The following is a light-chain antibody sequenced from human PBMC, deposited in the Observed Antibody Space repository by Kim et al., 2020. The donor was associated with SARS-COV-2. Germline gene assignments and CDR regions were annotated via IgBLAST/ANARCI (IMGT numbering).Light chain of an antibody. J-gene: IGKJ1*01. V-gene: IGKV1-5*03. CDR3: QQYDAYAWT. CDR2: KSS. Sequence: ASVGDRVTITCRARQSVSPWLAWYQQKPGKAPNLLIYKSSTLHSGVPSRFSGSGSGTEFPLTITSLQPDDFATYYCQQYDAYAWTFGQGTKVDIK. CDR1: QSVSPW.